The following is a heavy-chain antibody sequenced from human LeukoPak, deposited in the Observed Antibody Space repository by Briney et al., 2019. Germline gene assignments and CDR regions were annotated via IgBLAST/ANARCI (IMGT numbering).Heavy chain of an antibody. J-gene: IGHJ6*02. CDR3: ARLYTAMVSGYYYYYGMDV. CDR2: IIPIFGTA. CDR1: GGTFSSYA. D-gene: IGHD5-18*01. V-gene: IGHV1-69*13. Sequence: SVKVSCKASGGTFSSYAISWVRQAPGQGLEWMGGIIPIFGTANYAQKFQGRVTITADESTSTAYMELSSLRPEDTAVYYCARLYTAMVSGYYYYYGMDVWGQGTTVTVSS.